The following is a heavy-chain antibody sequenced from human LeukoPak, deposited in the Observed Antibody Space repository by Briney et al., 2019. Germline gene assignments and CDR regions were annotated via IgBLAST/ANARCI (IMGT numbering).Heavy chain of an antibody. Sequence: GGSLRLSCAASGFTFSSYAMSWVRQAPGKGLEWVSAISGSGDSTYYGDSVKGRFTISRDNSKNTLYLQMNSLRVEDTAVYYCAKTRPLDSSSWSHGDYWGQGPLVTVSS. CDR1: GFTFSSYA. V-gene: IGHV3-23*01. J-gene: IGHJ4*02. D-gene: IGHD6-13*01. CDR3: AKTRPLDSSSWSHGDY. CDR2: ISGSGDST.